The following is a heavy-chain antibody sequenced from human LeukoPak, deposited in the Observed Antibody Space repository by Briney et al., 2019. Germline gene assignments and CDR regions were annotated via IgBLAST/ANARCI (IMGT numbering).Heavy chain of an antibody. CDR3: ARDNDYDSSGSLDY. D-gene: IGHD3-22*01. V-gene: IGHV3-21*01. J-gene: IGHJ4*02. CDR2: ISSSSSYI. CDR1: GFTLSSYS. Sequence: GGSLRLSCAASGFTLSSYSMNWVRQAPGKGLEWVSSISSSSSYIYYADSVEGRFTISRDNAKNSLYLQMNSLRAEDTAVYYCARDNDYDSSGSLDYWGQGTLVTVSS.